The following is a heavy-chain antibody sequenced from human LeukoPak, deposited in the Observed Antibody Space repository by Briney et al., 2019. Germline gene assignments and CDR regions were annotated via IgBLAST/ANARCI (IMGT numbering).Heavy chain of an antibody. D-gene: IGHD1-26*01. CDR3: ARVGWELRGPTDY. V-gene: IGHV4-34*01. CDR2: INHSGST. CDR1: GGSFSGYY. Sequence: SETLSLTCAVYGGSFSGYYWSWIRQPPGKGLEWIGEINHSGSTNYNPSLKSRVTISADTSKNQFSLKLSSVTAADTAVYYCARVGWELRGPTDYWGQGTLVTVSS. J-gene: IGHJ4*02.